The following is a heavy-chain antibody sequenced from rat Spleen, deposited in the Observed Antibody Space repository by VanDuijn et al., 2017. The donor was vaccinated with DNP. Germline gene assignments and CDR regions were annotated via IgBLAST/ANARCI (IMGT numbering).Heavy chain of an antibody. J-gene: IGHJ2*01. V-gene: IGHV2-27*01. Sequence: QVLLKESGPGLVQPSQTLSLTCSVSGFSLPSYHVLWVRQPPGKGLEWMGRIQSGGSTDYNSTLKSRLSISRDTSKCQVFLEMSSVQTEDTAMYFCARSGTTMCTLFFDYWGQGVMVTVSS. CDR1: GFSLPSYH. D-gene: IGHD1-10*01. CDR3: ARSGTTMCTLFFDY. CDR2: IQSGGST.